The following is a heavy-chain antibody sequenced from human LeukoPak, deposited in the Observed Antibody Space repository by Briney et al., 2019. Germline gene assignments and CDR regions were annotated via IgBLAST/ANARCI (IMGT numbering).Heavy chain of an antibody. Sequence: GGSLRLSCAASGFTFSSYSMNWIRQAPGKGLEWVSSISSSTSYIYYADSAKGRFTISKDNAKNSLYLQMNSLRAEDTAVYYCARAGGSTVSHSDYWGQGTLVTVSS. D-gene: IGHD4-17*01. CDR3: ARAGGSTVSHSDY. CDR1: GFTFSSYS. CDR2: ISSSTSYI. V-gene: IGHV3-21*01. J-gene: IGHJ4*02.